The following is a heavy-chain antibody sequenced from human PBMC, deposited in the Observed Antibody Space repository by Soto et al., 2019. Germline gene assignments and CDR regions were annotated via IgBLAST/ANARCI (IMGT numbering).Heavy chain of an antibody. Sequence: ASETLSLTCTVSGGSISSGGYYWSWIRQHPGKGLEWIGYINYSGSTYYNPSLKSRVTISVDTSKNQFSLKLSSVTAADTAVYYCARARGYSGYDYPPPTVRHYYYMDVWGKGTTVTVSS. V-gene: IGHV4-31*03. CDR3: ARARGYSGYDYPPPTVRHYYYMDV. J-gene: IGHJ6*03. CDR2: INYSGST. D-gene: IGHD5-12*01. CDR1: GGSISSGGYY.